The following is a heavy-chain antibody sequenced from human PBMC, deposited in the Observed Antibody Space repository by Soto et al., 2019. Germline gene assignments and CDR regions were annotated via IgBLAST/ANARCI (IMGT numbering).Heavy chain of an antibody. CDR1: GFTFSSYG. D-gene: IGHD4-17*01. Sequence: GGSLRLSCAASGFTFSSYGMHWVRQAPGKGLEWVAVISYDGSNKYYADSVKGRFTISRDNSKNTLYLQMNSLRAEDTAVYYCAKGGTTVTTGCIDYWGQGTLVTVSS. CDR2: ISYDGSNK. CDR3: AKGGTTVTTGCIDY. J-gene: IGHJ4*02. V-gene: IGHV3-30*18.